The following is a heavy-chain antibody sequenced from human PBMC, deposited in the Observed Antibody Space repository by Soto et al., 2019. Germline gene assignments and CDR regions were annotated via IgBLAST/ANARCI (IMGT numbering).Heavy chain of an antibody. CDR3: ARVLDGYYYGSGSFDY. CDR2: ISSGSTYI. J-gene: IGHJ4*02. Sequence: EVQLVESGGGLVKPGGSRRLSCAASGFTFNTYGMNWVRQAPGKGLEWVSSISSGSTYIYYADSVKGRLTISRDNAKNSLYLQMNSLRAEDTAVYYCARVLDGYYYGSGSFDYWGQGTLVTVSS. D-gene: IGHD3-10*01. CDR1: GFTFNTYG. V-gene: IGHV3-21*01.